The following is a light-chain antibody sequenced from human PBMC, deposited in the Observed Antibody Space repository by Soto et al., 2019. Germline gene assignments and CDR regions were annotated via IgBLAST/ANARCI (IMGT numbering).Light chain of an antibody. CDR3: QQRRYWPVT. CDR1: QSVSSY. CDR2: DAS. Sequence: ELVLTQSPAILSMSPGERATLSCRASQSVSSYFAWYQQKPGQAPRLLIYDASNRATGVPARFSGSGSGTDFTLTIGSLEPEDFAVYYCQQRRYWPVTFGQGTKVDIK. V-gene: IGKV3-11*01. J-gene: IGKJ1*01.